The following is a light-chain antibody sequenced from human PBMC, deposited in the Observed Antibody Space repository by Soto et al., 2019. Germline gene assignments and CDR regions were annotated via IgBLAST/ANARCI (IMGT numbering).Light chain of an antibody. CDR3: QQYDNLPLT. CDR1: HDISNY. CDR2: DAS. Sequence: DIQMTQSPSSLSASVGDRVTITCQASHDISNYLNWYQQKPGKAPKLLIYDASNLETGVPSRFSGSGSGTDFTFTISSLQPEDIATYYCQQYDNLPLTFXGGTKLDIK. J-gene: IGKJ4*01. V-gene: IGKV1-33*01.